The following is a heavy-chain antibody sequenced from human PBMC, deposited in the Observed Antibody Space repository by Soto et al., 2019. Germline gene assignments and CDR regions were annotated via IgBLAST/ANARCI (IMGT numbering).Heavy chain of an antibody. CDR2: INHSGST. J-gene: IGHJ5*02. CDR1: GGSFSGYY. Sequence: SETLSLTCAVYGGSFSGYYWSWIRQPPGKGLEWIGEINHSGSTNYNPSLKSRVTISVDTSKNQFSLKLSSVTAADTAVYYCARVFSDSSSFFDPWGQGTLVTVSS. CDR3: ARVFSDSSSFFDP. D-gene: IGHD6-13*01. V-gene: IGHV4-34*01.